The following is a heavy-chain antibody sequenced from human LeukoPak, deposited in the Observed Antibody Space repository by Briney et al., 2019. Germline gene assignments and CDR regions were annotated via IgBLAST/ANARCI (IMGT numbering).Heavy chain of an antibody. CDR3: ARVTVRGSGPGPLSLYYYYYGMDV. CDR1: GFTFDDYA. V-gene: IGHV3-21*01. CDR2: ISSSSSYI. D-gene: IGHD3-10*01. J-gene: IGHJ6*02. Sequence: PGGSLRLSCAASGFTFDDYAMHWVRQAPGKGLEWVSSISSSSSYIYYADSVKGRFTISRDNAKNSLYLQMNSLRAEDTAVYYCARVTVRGSGPGPLSLYYYYYGMDVWGQGTTVTVSS.